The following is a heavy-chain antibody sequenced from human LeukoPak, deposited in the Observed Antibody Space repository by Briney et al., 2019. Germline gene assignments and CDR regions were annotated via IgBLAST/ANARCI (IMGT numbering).Heavy chain of an antibody. CDR3: ARGVDDYVWGSYRAPHFDF. CDR1: GGTFSSYA. J-gene: IGHJ4*02. D-gene: IGHD3-16*02. Sequence: SVKVSCKASGGTFSSYAISWVRQAPGQGLEWMGGIIPIFGTANYAQKFQGRVTITADESTSTAYMELSSLRSEDTAVYYCARGVDDYVWGSYRAPHFDFWGQGTLVTVSS. CDR2: IIPIFGTA. V-gene: IGHV1-69*13.